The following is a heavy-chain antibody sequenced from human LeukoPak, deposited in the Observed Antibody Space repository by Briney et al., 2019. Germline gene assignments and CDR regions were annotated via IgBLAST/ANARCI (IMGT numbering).Heavy chain of an antibody. V-gene: IGHV3-21*01. CDR1: GFTFSNYE. CDR3: ARSAWVDCFDY. Sequence: GGSLRLSCAASGFTFSNYEMNWVRQAPGKGLEWVSSISSSSSYIYYADSVKGRFTISRDNAKNTLYLQMNSLRAEDTAVYYCARSAWVDCFDYWGQGTLVTVSS. CDR2: ISSSSSYI. J-gene: IGHJ4*02. D-gene: IGHD2-15*01.